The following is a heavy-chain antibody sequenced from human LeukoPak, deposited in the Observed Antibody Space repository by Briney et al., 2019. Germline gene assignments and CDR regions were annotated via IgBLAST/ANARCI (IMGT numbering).Heavy chain of an antibody. J-gene: IGHJ4*02. Sequence: LETLSLTCTVSGGSISSSSYYWGWIRQPPGKGLEWIGSIYYSGSTYYNPSLKSRVTISVDTSKNQFSLKLSSVTAADTAVYYCARHIPIVGAPPFFDYWGQGTLVTVSS. CDR2: IYYSGST. CDR1: GGSISSSSYY. D-gene: IGHD1-26*01. CDR3: ARHIPIVGAPPFFDY. V-gene: IGHV4-39*01.